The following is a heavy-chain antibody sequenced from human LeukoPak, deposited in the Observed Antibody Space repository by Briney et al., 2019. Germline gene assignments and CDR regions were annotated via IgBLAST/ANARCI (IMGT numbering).Heavy chain of an antibody. V-gene: IGHV1-18*01. J-gene: IGHJ4*02. CDR3: ARDNPYYDSSGYYFFDY. CDR1: GYTFSSYG. Sequence: ASVKVSCKASGYTFSSYGISWVRQAPGQGLEWMGRIRAYNGNTNYAQKPQGRVTMTADTSKRTAYMELRSLRSDDTAVYYCARDNPYYDSSGYYFFDYWGQGTLVTVSS. CDR2: IRAYNGNT. D-gene: IGHD3-22*01.